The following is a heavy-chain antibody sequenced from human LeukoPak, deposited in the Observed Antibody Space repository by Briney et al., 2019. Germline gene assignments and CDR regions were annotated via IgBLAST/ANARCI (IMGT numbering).Heavy chain of an antibody. D-gene: IGHD6-6*01. CDR1: GFSFSNFA. CDR3: AKRGARRSDWYGMDV. J-gene: IGHJ6*02. Sequence: GGSLRLSCAASGFSFSNFAMHWVRQAPGKGLEWVAVILSDGSNEYYGDSVEGRFIISRDNSKDTLNMQMNSLRGDDTAVYYCAKRGARRSDWYGMDVWGQGTSVTVSS. CDR2: ILSDGSNE. V-gene: IGHV3-30*18.